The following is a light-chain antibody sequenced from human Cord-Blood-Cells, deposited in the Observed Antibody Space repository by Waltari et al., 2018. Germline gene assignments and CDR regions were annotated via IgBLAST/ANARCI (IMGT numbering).Light chain of an antibody. V-gene: IGKV1-5*03. Sequence: DIQMTQSPSTLSASVGDSVTITCRASQSISSWLAWYQQKPGKAPKHLLYKASSLESGVPSRFSGSGSGTEFTLTISSLQPDDFATYYCQQYNSWTFGQGTKVEIK. CDR2: KAS. J-gene: IGKJ1*01. CDR1: QSISSW. CDR3: QQYNSWT.